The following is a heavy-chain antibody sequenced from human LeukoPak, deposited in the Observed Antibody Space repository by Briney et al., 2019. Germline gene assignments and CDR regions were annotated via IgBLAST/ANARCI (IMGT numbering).Heavy chain of an antibody. Sequence: QPGRSLRLSCAASGFTFSSYGMHWVRQAPGKGLEWVAVIWYDGSNKYYADSVKGRFTISRDNSKNTLYLQMNSLRAEDTAVYYCARDGHGDYDILTGYYSYYYYGMDVWGQGTTVTVSS. CDR2: IWYDGSNK. CDR3: ARDGHGDYDILTGYYSYYYYGMDV. J-gene: IGHJ6*02. V-gene: IGHV3-33*01. D-gene: IGHD3-9*01. CDR1: GFTFSSYG.